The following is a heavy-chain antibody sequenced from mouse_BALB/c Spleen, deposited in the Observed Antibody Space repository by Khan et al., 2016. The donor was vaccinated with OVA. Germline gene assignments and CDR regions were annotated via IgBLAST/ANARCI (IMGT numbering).Heavy chain of an antibody. J-gene: IGHJ4*01. Sequence: LVESGPEQKKPGETVKISCKASGYTFTNYGMNWVKQAPGKGLKWMGWINTYTGEPTYADDFKGRFAFSLETSARTAYLLISNLKNEDTATDFCAREGYNEAMDYWGQGTSVTVSS. CDR1: GYTFTNYG. V-gene: IGHV9-3-1*01. CDR2: INTYTGEP. D-gene: IGHD2-14*01. CDR3: AREGYNEAMDY.